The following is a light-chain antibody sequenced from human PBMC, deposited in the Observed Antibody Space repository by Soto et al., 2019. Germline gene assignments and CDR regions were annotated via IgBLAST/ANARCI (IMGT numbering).Light chain of an antibody. J-gene: IGKJ2*01. CDR1: RSLVYSDGNTY. CDR2: KVS. CDR3: MQGTHWPRT. V-gene: IGKV2-30*01. Sequence: DAVMTQSPLSLPVTVGQPASISCRSSRSLVYSDGNTYLSWLQQRPGQSPRRLIYKVSSRDSGVPDRFRGSGSGTDVTLKISSLEADDVGVYYCMQGTHWPRTFGQGTKLEIK.